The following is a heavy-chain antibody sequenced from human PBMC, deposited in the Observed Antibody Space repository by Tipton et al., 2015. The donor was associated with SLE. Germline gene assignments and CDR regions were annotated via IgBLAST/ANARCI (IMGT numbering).Heavy chain of an antibody. Sequence: QLVQSGAEVKKPGASVKVSCKASGYTFTSYAISWVRQAPGQGLEWMGGIIPIFGTANYAQKFQGRVTITADKSTSTAYMELSSLRSEDTAVYYCARERTDYYDSSGYSYYVDNWSQGTLVTVSS. D-gene: IGHD3-22*01. CDR1: GYTFTSYA. CDR3: ARERTDYYDSSGYSYYVDN. V-gene: IGHV1-69*06. CDR2: IIPIFGTA. J-gene: IGHJ4*02.